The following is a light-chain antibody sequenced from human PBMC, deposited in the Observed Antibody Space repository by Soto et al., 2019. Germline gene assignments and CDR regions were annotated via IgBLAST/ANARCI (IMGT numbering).Light chain of an antibody. CDR1: QSISSY. V-gene: IGKV1-39*01. Sequence: DIQMTQSPSSLSASVGDRVTITCRASQSISSYLNWYQQKPGKAPKLLIYAASSLQSGVPSRFSGSGSGTDFTLTISSLQPEDFATYYCQQYNSYSLYTFGQGTKLEI. CDR2: AAS. J-gene: IGKJ2*01. CDR3: QQYNSYSLYT.